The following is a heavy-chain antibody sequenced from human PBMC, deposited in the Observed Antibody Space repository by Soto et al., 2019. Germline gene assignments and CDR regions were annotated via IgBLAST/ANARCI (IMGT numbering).Heavy chain of an antibody. CDR2: IDSDGDK. V-gene: IGHV2-70*20. J-gene: IGHJ4*02. CDR3: ARIQGTRLAPTDY. Sequence: XGPTPVNTTPTLTLTFTFSGFSLSTGRMCLTWVRQPPGKALEWLALIDSDGDKYFSTSLKTRLTISKDTSKNQVVLTMTNMDPVDTATYYCARIQGTRLAPTDYWGQGTLVTVSS. D-gene: IGHD3-16*01. CDR1: GFSLSTGRMC.